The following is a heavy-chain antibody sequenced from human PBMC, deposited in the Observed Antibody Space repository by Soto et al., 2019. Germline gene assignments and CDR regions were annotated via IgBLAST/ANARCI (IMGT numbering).Heavy chain of an antibody. D-gene: IGHD6-6*01. V-gene: IGHV3-48*02. Sequence: EVQLVESGGGLVQPGGSLRLSCAASGFTFSSYSMNWVRQAPGNGLEWISYISSSSGIIYYADSVKGRFTFSRDNAKNSLYLQMNSMRDEDKAVYYCARGYKGIAARPVWYFDLWGRGTLVTVSS. J-gene: IGHJ2*01. CDR2: ISSSSGII. CDR3: ARGYKGIAARPVWYFDL. CDR1: GFTFSSYS.